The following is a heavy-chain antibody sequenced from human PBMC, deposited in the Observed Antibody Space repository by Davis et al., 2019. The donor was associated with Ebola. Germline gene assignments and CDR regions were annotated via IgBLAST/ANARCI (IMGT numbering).Heavy chain of an antibody. CDR1: GVTFRNYV. D-gene: IGHD6-19*01. J-gene: IGHJ4*02. CDR3: ARGVAVSSHIDS. V-gene: IGHV4-39*01. Sequence: ESLKISCAVSGVTFRNYVMSWVRQTPGKGLEWIGSVYYRGGTYYSPSLKSRVTISIDASETQFSLKLSSMTAADTAVYYCARGVAVSSHIDSWGQGTQVTVSS. CDR2: VYYRGGT.